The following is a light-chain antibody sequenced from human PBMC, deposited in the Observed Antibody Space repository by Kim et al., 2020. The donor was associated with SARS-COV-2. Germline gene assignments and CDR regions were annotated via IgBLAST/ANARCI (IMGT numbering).Light chain of an antibody. CDR1: QDIRNY. J-gene: IGKJ2*01. CDR3: QQYLSCPYT. Sequence: DIQMTQSPSSLSASVGDRVTITCRASQDIRNYLVWFQQKPGKAPKSLMFAVFNLQSGVPSRFSGSGYGTDFTLTISSLQPEDFATSYCQQYLSCPYTFGQGTKLEIK. CDR2: AVF. V-gene: IGKV1-16*01.